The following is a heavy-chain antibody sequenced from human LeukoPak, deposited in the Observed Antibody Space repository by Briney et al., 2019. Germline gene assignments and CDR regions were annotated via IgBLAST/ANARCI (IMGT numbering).Heavy chain of an antibody. Sequence: ASVKVSCKASGYTFTGYYMHWVRQAPGQGLEWMGRIIPILGIANYAQKFQGRVTITADKSTSTAYMELSSLRSEDTAVYYCAREGLAEDIVVVPAALKYYYYGMDVWGQGTTVTVSS. CDR1: GYTFTGYY. J-gene: IGHJ6*02. V-gene: IGHV1-69*04. D-gene: IGHD2-2*01. CDR3: AREGLAEDIVVVPAALKYYYYGMDV. CDR2: IIPILGIA.